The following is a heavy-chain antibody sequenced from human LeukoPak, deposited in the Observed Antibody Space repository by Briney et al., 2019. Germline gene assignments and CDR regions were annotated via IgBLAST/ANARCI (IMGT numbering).Heavy chain of an antibody. CDR2: ISGSGGST. J-gene: IGHJ4*02. V-gene: IGHV3-23*01. CDR3: ARGGLRYSH. CDR1: GFTFRTYT. Sequence: PGRSLRLSCAASGFTFRTYTMYWVRQAPGKGLEWVSAISGSGGSTYYADSVKGRFTISRDNSKNTLYLQMNSLRAEDTAVYYCARGGLRYSHWGQGTLVTVSS. D-gene: IGHD2-15*01.